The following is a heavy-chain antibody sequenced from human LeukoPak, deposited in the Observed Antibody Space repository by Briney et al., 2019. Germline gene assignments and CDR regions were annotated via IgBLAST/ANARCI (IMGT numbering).Heavy chain of an antibody. Sequence: SETLSLTCTVSGGSISISSYYWGWIRQPPGKGLEWIGSIYYSGSTYYNPSLKSRVTISVDTSKNQFSLKLSSVTAADTAVYYCASYCTNGVCYRGPHFDYWGQGTLVTVSS. CDR3: ASYCTNGVCYRGPHFDY. D-gene: IGHD2-8*01. J-gene: IGHJ4*02. CDR2: IYYSGST. V-gene: IGHV4-39*01. CDR1: GGSISISSYY.